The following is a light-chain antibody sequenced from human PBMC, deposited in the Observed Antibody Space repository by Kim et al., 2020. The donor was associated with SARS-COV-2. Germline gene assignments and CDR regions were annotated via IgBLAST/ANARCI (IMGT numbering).Light chain of an antibody. Sequence: DRYACWYQQRPVRSPVLVIYEDDKRPSGIPERFSGSNSGNPATLTISGTQAMDEADYYCQAWDTATHVVFGGGTQLTVL. J-gene: IGLJ2*01. CDR1: DRY. V-gene: IGLV3-1*01. CDR2: EDD. CDR3: QAWDTATHVV.